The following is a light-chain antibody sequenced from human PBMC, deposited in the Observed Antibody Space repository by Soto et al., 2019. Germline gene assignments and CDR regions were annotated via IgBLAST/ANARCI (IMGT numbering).Light chain of an antibody. J-gene: IGKJ1*01. CDR1: QSVSSY. V-gene: IGKV3-11*01. Sequence: EIVLTQSPATLSLSPGGRATPSCRASQSVSSYLAWYQQKPGQAPRLLISDASNRATGIPARFSGSGSGTDFTLTISSLEPEDFAVYYCQQRSNWPRTFGQGTKVDIK. CDR2: DAS. CDR3: QQRSNWPRT.